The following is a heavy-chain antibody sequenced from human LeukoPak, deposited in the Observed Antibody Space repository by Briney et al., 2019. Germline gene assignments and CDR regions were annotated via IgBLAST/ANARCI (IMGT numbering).Heavy chain of an antibody. J-gene: IGHJ4*02. D-gene: IGHD3-22*01. CDR2: IRYEGSNK. Sequence: HPGGSLRLSCAASGFPFSSYGMHWVRQAPGKGLEWVAFIRYEGSNKYYADSVKGRFTISRDNSKNTLYLQMNSLRAEDTAVYYCAKDPDHSDTSGPFDYWGQGTLVTVSS. CDR3: AKDPDHSDTSGPFDY. CDR1: GFPFSSYG. V-gene: IGHV3-30*02.